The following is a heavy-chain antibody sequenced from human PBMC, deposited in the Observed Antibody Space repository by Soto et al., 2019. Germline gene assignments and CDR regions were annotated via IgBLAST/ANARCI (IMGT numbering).Heavy chain of an antibody. CDR2: RSQSGRT. J-gene: IGHJ4*02. CDR1: GLSNSSNNY. CDR3: GRDLNIMCFFS. Sequence: PSETLSLTCGVSGLSNSSNNYWAWIRQSPGKGLEWIGSRSQSGRTYYNPSLNSRVSISVDTPKNHFPLRLTSGTAADTAFYYGGRDLNIMCFFSWGQGTLVT. V-gene: IGHV4-38-2*02.